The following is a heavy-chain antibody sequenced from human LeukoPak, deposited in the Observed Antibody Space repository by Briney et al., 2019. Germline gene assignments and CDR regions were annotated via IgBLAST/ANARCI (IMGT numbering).Heavy chain of an antibody. J-gene: IGHJ3*02. CDR1: GFTVSRNY. D-gene: IGHD4-23*01. CDR2: MYSGGGT. V-gene: IGHV3-66*01. Sequence: LGGSLRLSCAASGFTVSRNYINWVRQPPGQGLEGVSVMYSGGGTYYADSVNGRFTISRDNSKDTVYLQMNSLRAEDTAVYYCARSDYGGNSWSNAFDIWGQGTVVTVSS. CDR3: ARSDYGGNSWSNAFDI.